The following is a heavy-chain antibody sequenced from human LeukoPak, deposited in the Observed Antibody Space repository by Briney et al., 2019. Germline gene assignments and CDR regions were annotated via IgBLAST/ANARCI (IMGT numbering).Heavy chain of an antibody. Sequence: GESLKISRKGSGYSFTYWIGWVRQMPGKGLEWMGIIYSGDSHTKYSPSFQGRVTISADKSISTAYLQWSSLEASDTAMYYCASARHGDYVWDYWGQGTLVTVSS. CDR3: ASARHGDYVWDY. V-gene: IGHV5-51*01. D-gene: IGHD4-17*01. CDR1: GYSFTYW. CDR2: IYSGDSHT. J-gene: IGHJ4*02.